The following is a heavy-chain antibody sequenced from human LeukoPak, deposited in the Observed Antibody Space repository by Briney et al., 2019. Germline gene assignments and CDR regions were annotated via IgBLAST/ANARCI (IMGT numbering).Heavy chain of an antibody. J-gene: IGHJ3*02. D-gene: IGHD6-19*01. CDR1: GFTFNNYE. V-gene: IGHV3-48*03. CDR2: ISSGGRTI. Sequence: PGGSLRLSCAASGFTFNNYEMNWVRQAPGKGLEWVSSISSGGRTIYYADSVKGRFTISRDNAKNSLYLQMNSLRAEDTAVYYCARDSAVAGRAFGIWGQGTMVTVSS. CDR3: ARDSAVAGRAFGI.